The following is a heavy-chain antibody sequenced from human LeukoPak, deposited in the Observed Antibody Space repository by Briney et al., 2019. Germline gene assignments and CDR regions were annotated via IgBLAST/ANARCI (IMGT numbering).Heavy chain of an antibody. CDR1: GYTFTSYA. D-gene: IGHD4-17*01. V-gene: IGHV1-3*03. J-gene: IGHJ3*02. CDR2: INAGNGNT. Sequence: ASVKVSCKASGYTFTSYAMRWVRQAPGQRLEWMGWINAGNGNTKYSQEFQGRVTITRDTSASTAYMELSSLRSEDMAVYYCAREDYGYDAFDIWGQGTMVTVSS. CDR3: AREDYGYDAFDI.